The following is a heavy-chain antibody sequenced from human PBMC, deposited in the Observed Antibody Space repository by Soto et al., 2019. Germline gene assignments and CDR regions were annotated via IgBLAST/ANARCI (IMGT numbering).Heavy chain of an antibody. Sequence: GGSLRLSCAASGFTFDDYAMHWVRQAPGKGLEWVSGISWNSGSIGYADSVKGRFTISRDNAKNSLYLQMNSLRAEDTALYYCAALGYCSSTSCYAGNYYYYMDVWGKGTTVTVSS. CDR2: ISWNSGSI. CDR1: GFTFDDYA. D-gene: IGHD2-2*01. V-gene: IGHV3-9*01. J-gene: IGHJ6*03. CDR3: AALGYCSSTSCYAGNYYYYMDV.